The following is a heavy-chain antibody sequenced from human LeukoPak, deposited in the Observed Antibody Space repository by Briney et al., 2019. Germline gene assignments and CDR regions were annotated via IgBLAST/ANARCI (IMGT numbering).Heavy chain of an antibody. Sequence: GGSLRLSCAASGFTFSSYSMNWVRQAPGKGLEWLSYFSSDSSVIHYADSVKGRFTISRDNAKSSLYLQMNSLRAEDTAVYYCARVGRAGSRDQYLQHWGQGTLVTVSS. CDR1: GFTFSSYS. CDR3: ARVGRAGSRDQYLQH. J-gene: IGHJ1*01. D-gene: IGHD2-15*01. CDR2: FSSDSSVI. V-gene: IGHV3-48*01.